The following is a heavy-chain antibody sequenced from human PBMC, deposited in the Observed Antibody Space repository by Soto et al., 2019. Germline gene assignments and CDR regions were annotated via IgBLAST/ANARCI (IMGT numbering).Heavy chain of an antibody. V-gene: IGHV1-69*01. CDR1: GGSFNRHT. D-gene: IGHD3-22*01. CDR3: ARGWGYDSTDYYYAY. Sequence: QVQLVQSGAEVRKPGSSVRVSCKASGGSFNRHTISWVRQAPGQGLEWMGGIIPIFGTANHAQKFQGRVTIIADESTSTVYMELSSLRSDDTAIYYCARGWGYDSTDYYYAYWGQRTLVIVSS. J-gene: IGHJ4*02. CDR2: IIPIFGTA.